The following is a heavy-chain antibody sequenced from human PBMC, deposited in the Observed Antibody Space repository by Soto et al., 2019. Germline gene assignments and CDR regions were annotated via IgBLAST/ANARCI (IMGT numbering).Heavy chain of an antibody. J-gene: IGHJ4*02. CDR1: GYSFTNSA. CDR3: ARTLRYFDWPQYFDY. Sequence: ASVKVSCKASGYSFTNSAIHWLRQAPGQRLEWMGWISAYNGNTNYAQKLQGRVTMTTDTSTSTAYMELRSLRSDDTAVYYCARTLRYFDWPQYFDYWGQGTLVTVSS. CDR2: ISAYNGNT. V-gene: IGHV1-18*01. D-gene: IGHD3-9*01.